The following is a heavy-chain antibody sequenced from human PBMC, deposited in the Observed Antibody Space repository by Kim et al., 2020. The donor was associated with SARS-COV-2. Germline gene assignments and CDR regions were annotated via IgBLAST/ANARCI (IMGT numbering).Heavy chain of an antibody. D-gene: IGHD6-13*01. Sequence: SETLSLTCAVYGGSFSGYYWSWIRQPPGKGLEWIGEINHSGSTNYNPSLKSRVTISVDTSKNQFSLKLSAVTAADTAVYYCARAGYSSSWYGVHIWFSPWGQGTLVTVSS. CDR3: ARAGYSSSWYGVHIWFSP. V-gene: IGHV4-34*01. CDR1: GGSFSGYY. J-gene: IGHJ5*02. CDR2: INHSGST.